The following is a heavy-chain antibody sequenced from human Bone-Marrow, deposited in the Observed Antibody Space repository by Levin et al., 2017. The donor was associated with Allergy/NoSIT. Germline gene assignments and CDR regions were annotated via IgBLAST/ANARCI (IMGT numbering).Heavy chain of an antibody. V-gene: IGHV1-18*01. CDR2: ISTYNDNT. CDR1: GYIFKRYG. J-gene: IGHJ3*01. CDR3: TRDLYYYGSGTAPEAFEL. Sequence: GGSLRLSCKTSGYIFKRYGISWVRQAPGQGLEWLGWISTYNDNTRYAQRVEGRVTMTTDTSTSTAYMELRSLTSADTAVYFCTRDLYYYGSGTAPEAFELRGQGTMVTVYS. D-gene: IGHD3-10*01.